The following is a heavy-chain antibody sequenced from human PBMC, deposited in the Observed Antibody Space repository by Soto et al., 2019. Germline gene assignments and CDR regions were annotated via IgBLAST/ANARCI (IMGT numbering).Heavy chain of an antibody. CDR1: GGSISSGGYS. Sequence: SETLSLTCAVSGGSISSGGYSWSWIRQPPGKGLEWIGYIYHSGSTYYNPSLKSRVTISVDRSKNQFSLKLSSVTAADTAVYYCARGYCSGGSCYPFDYWGQGTLVTVSS. V-gene: IGHV4-30-2*01. J-gene: IGHJ4*02. CDR3: ARGYCSGGSCYPFDY. D-gene: IGHD2-15*01. CDR2: IYHSGST.